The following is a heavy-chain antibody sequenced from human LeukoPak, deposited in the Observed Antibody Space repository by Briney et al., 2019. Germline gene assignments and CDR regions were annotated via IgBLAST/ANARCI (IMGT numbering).Heavy chain of an antibody. J-gene: IGHJ4*02. Sequence: GGSLRLSCAASGFTFSNYWMHWVRQAPGKGLVWVSRINSDGINTSYADSVKGRFTISRDNAKNSLYLQMNSLRAEDTAVYYCARVDPTKYSPHDPTFDYWGQGTLVTVSS. CDR2: INSDGINT. CDR3: ARVDPTKYSPHDPTFDY. V-gene: IGHV3-74*01. CDR1: GFTFSNYW. D-gene: IGHD2-15*01.